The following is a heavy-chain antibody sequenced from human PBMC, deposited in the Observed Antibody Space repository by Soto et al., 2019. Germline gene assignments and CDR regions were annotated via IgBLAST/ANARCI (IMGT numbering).Heavy chain of an antibody. CDR2: ISWNRGDI. J-gene: IGHJ4*02. V-gene: IGHV3-9*01. Sequence: DVQLVESGGGLVQPGGSLRLSCAASGFIFDDYTMHWVRQAPGKGLEWVSAISWNRGDIKYADSVRGRFTISRDNAKNTLDLQMSSLRPGDTAFYYCARANYDPSSYFFAHWGQGTLVTVSS. D-gene: IGHD1-7*01. CDR1: GFIFDDYT. CDR3: ARANYDPSSYFFAH.